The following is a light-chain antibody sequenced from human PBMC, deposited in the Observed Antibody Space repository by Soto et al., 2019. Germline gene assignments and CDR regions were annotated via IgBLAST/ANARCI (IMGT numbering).Light chain of an antibody. Sequence: QSVLTQPPSVSGAPGQRVTISCTGSSSNIGAGYDVHWYQQLPGTAPKVLISGNTDRPSGVPDRFSGSKSGTSASLAISGLQADDEADYYCQSYDSSLSGVVFGGGTKLTVL. CDR2: GNT. CDR1: SSNIGAGYD. CDR3: QSYDSSLSGVV. V-gene: IGLV1-40*01. J-gene: IGLJ2*01.